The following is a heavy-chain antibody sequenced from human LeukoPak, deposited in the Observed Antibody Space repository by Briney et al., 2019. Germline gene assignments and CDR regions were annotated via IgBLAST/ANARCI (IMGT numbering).Heavy chain of an antibody. CDR3: ARDQEGFDY. J-gene: IGHJ4*02. CDR1: GGTSSDYA. CDR2: IFPISGPT. V-gene: IGHV1-69*05. Sequence: SVKVSCKASGGTSSDYAINWVRQAPGQGLEWMGGIFPISGPTNYAQKFQGRVTVTRDTSTSTVHMELSGLRSEDTAVYYCARDQEGFDYWGQGTLVTVSS.